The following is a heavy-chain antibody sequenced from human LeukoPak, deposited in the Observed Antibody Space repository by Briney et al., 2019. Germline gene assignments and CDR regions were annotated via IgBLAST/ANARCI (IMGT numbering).Heavy chain of an antibody. CDR1: GYTFIGYY. V-gene: IGHV1-46*01. D-gene: IGHD3/OR15-3a*01. CDR3: WVSFGHAFDI. CDR2: INPNGDST. Sequence: GASVKVSCKASGYTFIGYYIHWVRQAPGQGLEWMGVINPNGDSTSYAQKFQDRVTITRDRSMSTAYMELSSLRSEDTAMYYCWVSFGHAFDIWGQGTMVTVSS. J-gene: IGHJ3*02.